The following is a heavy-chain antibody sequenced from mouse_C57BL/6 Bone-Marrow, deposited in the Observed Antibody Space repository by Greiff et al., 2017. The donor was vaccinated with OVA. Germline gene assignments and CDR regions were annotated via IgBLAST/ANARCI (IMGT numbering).Heavy chain of an antibody. J-gene: IGHJ1*03. CDR2: ISSGSSTI. D-gene: IGHD2-2*01. V-gene: IGHV5-17*01. CDR3: ARGRLPPLWYFDV. CDR1: GFTFSDYG. Sequence: VQVVESGGGLVKPGGSLQLSCAASGFTFSDYGMHWVRQAPEKGLEWVAYISSGSSTIYYADTVKGRFTISRDNAKNTLFLQMTSLRSEDTAMYYCARGRLPPLWYFDVWGTGTTVTVSS.